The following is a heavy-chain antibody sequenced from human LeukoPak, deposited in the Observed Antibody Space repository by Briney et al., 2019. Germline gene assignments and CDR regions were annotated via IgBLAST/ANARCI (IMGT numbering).Heavy chain of an antibody. D-gene: IGHD6-13*01. CDR3: ARGGLLQKGDSSIWYVAFPFDY. V-gene: IGHV1-3*03. CDR1: GYTFTSYA. Sequence: ASVKVSCKASGYTFTSYAMHWVRQAPGQRLEWMGWINAGNGNTKYSQEFQGRVTITRDTSASTAYMELSSLRSEDMAVYYCARGGLLQKGDSSIWYVAFPFDYWGQGTLVTVSS. J-gene: IGHJ4*02. CDR2: INAGNGNT.